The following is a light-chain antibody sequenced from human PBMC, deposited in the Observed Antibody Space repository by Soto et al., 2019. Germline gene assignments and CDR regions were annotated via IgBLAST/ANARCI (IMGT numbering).Light chain of an antibody. CDR2: DAS. Sequence: EIVLTQSPGTLSLSPGEGATLSCRASQFVSSNSLACYQQKRGQAPRLLIHDASSRATGIPDRFSGSGSGTDFTLTISRLEPEDFAVYYCQQYAGSPRTFGQGTRWIS. J-gene: IGKJ1*01. CDR3: QQYAGSPRT. V-gene: IGKV3-20*01. CDR1: QFVSSNS.